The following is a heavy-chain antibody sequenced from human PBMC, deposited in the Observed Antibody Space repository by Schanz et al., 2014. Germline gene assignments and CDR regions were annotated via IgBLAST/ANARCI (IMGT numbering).Heavy chain of an antibody. CDR3: ARAHGNNWYGKGLDY. V-gene: IGHV3-30-3*01. J-gene: IGHJ4*02. D-gene: IGHD1-1*01. Sequence: GQLLESGGGLIQPGGSLRLSCAASGFTLSSYAMHWVRQAPGKGLEWVAVISYDGSNKYYADSVKGRFTISRDNAKNSLYLQMNSLRADDTAVYFCARAHGNNWYGKGLDYWGQGTQVTVSS. CDR1: GFTLSSYA. CDR2: ISYDGSNK.